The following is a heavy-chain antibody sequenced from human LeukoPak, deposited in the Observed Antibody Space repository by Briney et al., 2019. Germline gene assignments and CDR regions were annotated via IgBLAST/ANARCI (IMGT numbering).Heavy chain of an antibody. D-gene: IGHD6-13*01. J-gene: IGHJ4*02. CDR1: GGSISTYS. CDR3: ARDAAAAGSDY. Sequence: PSETLSLTCTVSGGSISTYSWNWIRQPPGQGLEWIGYVNSHGGTYNNPSLKSRVTVSLDMSKNQFSLKLSSVTAADTAVYYCARDAAAAGSDYWGQGTLVTVSS. V-gene: IGHV4-4*08. CDR2: VNSHGGT.